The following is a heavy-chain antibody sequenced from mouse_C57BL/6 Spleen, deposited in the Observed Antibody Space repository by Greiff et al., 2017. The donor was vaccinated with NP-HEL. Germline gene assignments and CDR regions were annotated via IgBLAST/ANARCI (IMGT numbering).Heavy chain of an antibody. CDR2: INPGSGGT. V-gene: IGHV1-54*01. D-gene: IGHD1-1*01. J-gene: IGHJ4*01. CDR3: ARNPYYYGSSFYAMDY. CDR1: GYAFTNYL. Sequence: QVQLKESGAELVRPGTSVKVSCKASGYAFTNYLIEWVKQRPGQGLEWIGVINPGSGGTNYNEKFKGKATLTADKSSSTAYMQLSSLTSEDSAVYFCARNPYYYGSSFYAMDYWGQGTSVTVSS.